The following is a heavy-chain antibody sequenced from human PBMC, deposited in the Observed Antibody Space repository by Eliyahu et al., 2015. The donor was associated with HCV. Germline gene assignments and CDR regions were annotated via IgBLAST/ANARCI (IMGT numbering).Heavy chain of an antibody. CDR2: ISGYNGNT. Sequence: QVQLVQSGAEVKKPGASVKVSCKASGYTFTSYGISWVRQAPGQGLEWMGWISGYNGNTNYAQKLQGRVTMTTDISTSRAYMELRSLRSDDTAVYYCARDRALKYYDILTGYHTEEYYFDYWGQGTLVTVSS. CDR3: ARDRALKYYDILTGYHTEEYYFDY. CDR1: GYTFTSYG. V-gene: IGHV1-18*01. J-gene: IGHJ4*02. D-gene: IGHD3-9*01.